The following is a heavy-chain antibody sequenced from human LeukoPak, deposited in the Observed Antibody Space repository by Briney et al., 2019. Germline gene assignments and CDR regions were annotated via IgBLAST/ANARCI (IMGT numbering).Heavy chain of an antibody. Sequence: GGSLRLSCSASGFTFSIYAMSWVRQAPGKGLEWVSTISGSGGSTYYADSVKGRFTISRDNSKNTVYLQMNSLRAEDTAVYYCLAQYYFDYWGRGTLVTVSS. CDR2: ISGSGGST. V-gene: IGHV3-23*01. J-gene: IGHJ4*02. CDR3: LAQYYFDY. CDR1: GFTFSIYA. D-gene: IGHD5-24*01.